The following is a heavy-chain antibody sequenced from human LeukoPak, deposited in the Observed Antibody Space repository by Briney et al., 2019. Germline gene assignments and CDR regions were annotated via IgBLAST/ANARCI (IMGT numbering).Heavy chain of an antibody. V-gene: IGHV3-23*01. CDR3: AKDRRGSRSSGYYMTQDY. Sequence: GGSLRLSCAASGFTSSTFAMTWLRQAPGKGLEWVSTISGNAITTYYADSVKGRFTISRDNSKNTLYLQMNSLRLEDTATYYCAKDRRGSRSSGYYMTQDYWGQGAQVTVSS. D-gene: IGHD3-22*01. CDR1: GFTSSTFA. J-gene: IGHJ4*02. CDR2: ISGNAITT.